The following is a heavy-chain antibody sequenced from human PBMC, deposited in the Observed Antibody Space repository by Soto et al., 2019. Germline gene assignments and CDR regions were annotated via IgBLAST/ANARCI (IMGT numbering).Heavy chain of an antibody. Sequence: QVQLVESGGGVVQPGRSLRLSCAASGFTFSSYAMHWVRQAPGKGLEWVAVISYDGSNKYYADSVKGRFTISRDNSKNTLYLQMNSLRAEDTAVYYWARDAEVAGTGGSFDYWGQGTLVTVSS. CDR1: GFTFSSYA. CDR2: ISYDGSNK. V-gene: IGHV3-30-3*01. J-gene: IGHJ4*02. CDR3: ARDAEVAGTGGSFDY. D-gene: IGHD6-19*01.